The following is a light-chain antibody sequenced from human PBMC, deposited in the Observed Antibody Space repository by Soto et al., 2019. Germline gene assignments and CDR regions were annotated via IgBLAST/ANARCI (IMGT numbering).Light chain of an antibody. Sequence: QSVLTQPPSVSGAPGQRVTISCTGSSSNIGAGFDVHWYHQIAGTAPKLLIYGNSNRPSGVPDRFSGSKSGTSASLAINGLQAEDEADYYCCAYTSTSALYVFGTGTKVTVL. CDR3: CAYTSTSALYV. V-gene: IGLV1-40*01. CDR2: GNS. J-gene: IGLJ1*01. CDR1: SSNIGAGFD.